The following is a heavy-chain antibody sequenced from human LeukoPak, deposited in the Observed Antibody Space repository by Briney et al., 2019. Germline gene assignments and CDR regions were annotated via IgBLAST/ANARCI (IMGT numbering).Heavy chain of an antibody. CDR1: GYTFTSYD. Sequence: ASVKVSCKASGYTFTSYDINWVRQATGQGLEWMGWMNPNSGNTGYAQKFQGRVTMTEDTSTDTAYMELSSLRSEDTAVYYCATGSVAFDIWGQGTMVTVSS. CDR2: MNPNSGNT. V-gene: IGHV1-8*01. CDR3: ATGSVAFDI. J-gene: IGHJ3*02.